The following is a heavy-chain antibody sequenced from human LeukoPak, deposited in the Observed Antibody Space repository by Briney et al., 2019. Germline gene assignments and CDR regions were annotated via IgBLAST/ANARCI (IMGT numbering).Heavy chain of an antibody. D-gene: IGHD3-10*01. CDR2: MYYSGST. CDR3: ARDLGVKAGNWFDP. J-gene: IGHJ5*02. Sequence: SETLSLTCTVSGGSISSHYWNWIRQPPGKGLEWVGYMYYSGSTSYNPSLMSRVTISVDTSMYQFSLKLSSVTAADTAVYYCARDLGVKAGNWFDPWGQGTLVTVSS. V-gene: IGHV4-59*11. CDR1: GGSISSHY.